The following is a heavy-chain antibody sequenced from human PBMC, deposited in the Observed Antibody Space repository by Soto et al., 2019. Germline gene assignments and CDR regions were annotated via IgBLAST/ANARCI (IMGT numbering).Heavy chain of an antibody. J-gene: IGHJ4*02. D-gene: IGHD1-26*01. Sequence: PSETLSRTCTVSGGPISSYYWSWIRQPPGKGLEWIGYIYYSGSTNYNPSLKSRVTISVDTSKNQFSLKLSSVTAADTAVYYCARRYGGNLDYWGQGTLVTASS. CDR1: GGPISSYY. V-gene: IGHV4-59*08. CDR3: ARRYGGNLDY. CDR2: IYYSGST.